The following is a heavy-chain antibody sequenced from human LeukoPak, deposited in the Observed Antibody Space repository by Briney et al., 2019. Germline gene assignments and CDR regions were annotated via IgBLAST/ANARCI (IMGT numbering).Heavy chain of an antibody. CDR1: GFTFSSYS. V-gene: IGHV3-21*01. Sequence: PGGSLRLSCAASGFTFSSYSMNWVRRAPGKGLEWVSSISSSSSYIYYADSVKGRFTISRDNAKNSLYLQMNSLRAEDTAVYYCAREGTVTRYFQHWGQGTLVTVSS. J-gene: IGHJ1*01. CDR2: ISSSSSYI. D-gene: IGHD4-17*01. CDR3: AREGTVTRYFQH.